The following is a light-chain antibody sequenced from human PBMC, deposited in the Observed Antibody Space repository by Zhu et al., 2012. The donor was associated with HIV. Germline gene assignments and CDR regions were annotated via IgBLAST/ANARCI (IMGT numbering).Light chain of an antibody. CDR3: QQYNNWSWA. CDR2: GAS. Sequence: EIVMTQSPATLSVSPGETATLSCRASQSVSSNVAWYQQKPDQAPRLLIYGASSRATGIPVRFSGGGSGTEFTLTITNMQSEDFGVYYCQQYNNWSWAFGRGTRVDIK. V-gene: IGKV3-15*01. J-gene: IGKJ1*01. CDR1: QSVSSN.